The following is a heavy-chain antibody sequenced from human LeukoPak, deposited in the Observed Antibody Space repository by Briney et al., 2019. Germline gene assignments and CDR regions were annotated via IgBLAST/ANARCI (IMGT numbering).Heavy chain of an antibody. J-gene: IGHJ4*02. CDR2: ISSSGSTI. Sequence: GGSLRLSCAASGFTFSSYEMNWVRQAPGKGLEWVSYISSSGSTIYYADSVKGLFTISRDNAKNSLYLQMNSLRAEDTAVYYCARGLWFGELAKWGQGTLVTVSS. V-gene: IGHV3-48*03. CDR1: GFTFSSYE. D-gene: IGHD3-10*01. CDR3: ARGLWFGELAK.